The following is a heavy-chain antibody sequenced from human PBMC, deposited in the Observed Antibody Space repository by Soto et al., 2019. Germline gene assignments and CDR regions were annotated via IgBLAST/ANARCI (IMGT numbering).Heavy chain of an antibody. CDR3: ARGRYDFWSGYYFKPHDAFDI. Sequence: ASVKVSCKASGYTFTSYDINWVRQATGQGLEWMGWMNPNSGNTGYAQKFQGRVTMTRNTSISTAYMELSSLRSEDTAVYYCARGRYDFWSGYYFKPHDAFDIWGQGTMVTVSS. CDR2: MNPNSGNT. J-gene: IGHJ3*02. V-gene: IGHV1-8*02. CDR1: GYTFTSYD. D-gene: IGHD3-3*01.